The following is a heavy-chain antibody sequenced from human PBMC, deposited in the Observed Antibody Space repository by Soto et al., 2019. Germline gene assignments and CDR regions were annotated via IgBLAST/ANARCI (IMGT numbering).Heavy chain of an antibody. D-gene: IGHD3-10*01. CDR1: GNTFASHG. CDR2: ISGFNGQT. CDR3: ARVDPRGVAVVRDY. V-gene: IGHV1-18*01. J-gene: IGHJ4*02. Sequence: QVQLVQSGPEVKKPGASVKVSCKASGNTFASHGFSWVRQAPGQGLEWMGWISGFNGQTNYALKFQGRVTLTTDTSTSTAHMELRSLRPDDTAVYFCARVDPRGVAVVRDYWGQGTLVTVSS.